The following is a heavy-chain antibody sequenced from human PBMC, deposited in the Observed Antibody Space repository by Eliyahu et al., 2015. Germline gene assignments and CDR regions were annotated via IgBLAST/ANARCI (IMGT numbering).Heavy chain of an antibody. Sequence: QVQLVESGGGVVQPGRSLRLSCAASGFXFSSYAMHWVRQAPGKGLEWVAVISYDGSNKYYADSVKGRFTISRDNSKNTLYLQMNSLRAEDTAVYYCAQNAAGTEHGQIDYWGQGTLVTVSS. V-gene: IGHV3-30-3*01. CDR2: ISYDGSNK. CDR3: AQNAAGTEHGQIDY. CDR1: GFXFSSYA. D-gene: IGHD6-13*01. J-gene: IGHJ4*02.